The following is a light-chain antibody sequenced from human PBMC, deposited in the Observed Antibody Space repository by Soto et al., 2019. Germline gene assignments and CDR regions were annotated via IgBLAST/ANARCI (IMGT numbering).Light chain of an antibody. J-gene: IGLJ3*02. CDR1: SSDVGGYNY. CDR2: EVS. V-gene: IGLV2-14*01. Sequence: QSALTQPASVSGSPGQSITISCTGTSSDVGGYNYVSWYQQHPGKAPKLMIYEVSNRPSWVSNRFSGSKSGNTASLTISGPQAEDEADYYCSSYTSSSTVFGGGTKLTVL. CDR3: SSYTSSSTV.